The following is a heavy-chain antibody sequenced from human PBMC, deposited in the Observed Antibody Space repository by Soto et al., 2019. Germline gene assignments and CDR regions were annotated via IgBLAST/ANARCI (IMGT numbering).Heavy chain of an antibody. V-gene: IGHV4-59*01. D-gene: IGHD6-13*01. CDR3: ARGPRIAAAGTKTNWFDP. CDR1: GGSISSYY. CDR2: IYYSGST. J-gene: IGHJ5*02. Sequence: SETLSLTCTVSGGSISSYYWSWIRQPPGKRLEWIGYIYYSGSTNYNPSLKSRVTISVDTTKNQFSLKLSSVTAADTAVYYCARGPRIAAAGTKTNWFDPWGQGTLVTVSS.